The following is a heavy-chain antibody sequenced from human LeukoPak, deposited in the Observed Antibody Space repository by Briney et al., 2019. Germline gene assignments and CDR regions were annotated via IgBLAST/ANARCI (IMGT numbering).Heavy chain of an antibody. CDR3: ARGGKYCSSTSCSQGYSDDAFDI. D-gene: IGHD2-2*01. V-gene: IGHV3-74*01. Sequence: GGSLRLSCAASGFTFSSYWMHWVRQVPGKGLVWVSRINSDGSSTSYADSVKGRFTISRDNAKNTLYLQMNSLRVEDTAVYYCARGGKYCSSTSCSQGYSDDAFDIWGQGTMVTVSS. CDR1: GFTFSSYW. J-gene: IGHJ3*02. CDR2: INSDGSST.